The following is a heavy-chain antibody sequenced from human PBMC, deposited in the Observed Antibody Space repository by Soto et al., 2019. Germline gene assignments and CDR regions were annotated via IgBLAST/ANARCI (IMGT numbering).Heavy chain of an antibody. J-gene: IGHJ3*02. CDR3: ARDKDPYDILTGYYLFRNAFDI. CDR1: GDSVLTINTA. D-gene: IGHD3-9*01. Sequence: SQTLSRTCAMFGDSVLTINTAWNWIRQSPSRGLEWLGRTYYRSKWYNDYAVSVKSRITINPDTSKNQFSLQLNSVTPEDTAVYYCARDKDPYDILTGYYLFRNAFDIWGQGTMVTVSS. V-gene: IGHV6-1*01. CDR2: TYYRSKWYN.